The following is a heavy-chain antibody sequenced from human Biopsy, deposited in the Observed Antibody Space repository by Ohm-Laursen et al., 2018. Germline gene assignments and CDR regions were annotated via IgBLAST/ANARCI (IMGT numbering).Heavy chain of an antibody. V-gene: IGHV4-59*01. CDR3: AREAIGVATAFDI. J-gene: IGHJ3*02. CDR2: IYYSGST. Sequence: PSQTLSLTCTVSGVSISTYYWSWIRQSPGRGLEWIAYIYYSGSTDYNPSLKSRVTISLDTSKSQFSLKLSSVTAADTAIYYCAREAIGVATAFDIWGQGTMVTVSS. CDR1: GVSISTYY. D-gene: IGHD5-12*01.